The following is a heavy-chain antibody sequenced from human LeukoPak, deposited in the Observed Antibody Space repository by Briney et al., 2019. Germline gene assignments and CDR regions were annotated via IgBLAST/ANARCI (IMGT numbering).Heavy chain of an antibody. Sequence: GGSLRLSCAASGFTFSSYGMHWVRQAPGKGLERVAVISYDGSNKYYADSVKGRFTISRDNSKNTLYLQMNSLRAEDTAVYYCAKDLGYGSGSFDYWGQGTLVTVSS. CDR3: AKDLGYGSGSFDY. D-gene: IGHD3-10*01. CDR1: GFTFSSYG. J-gene: IGHJ4*02. CDR2: ISYDGSNK. V-gene: IGHV3-30*18.